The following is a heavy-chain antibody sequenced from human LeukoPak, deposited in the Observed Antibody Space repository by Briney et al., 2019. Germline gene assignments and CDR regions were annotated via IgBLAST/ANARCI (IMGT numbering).Heavy chain of an antibody. J-gene: IGHJ4*02. V-gene: IGHV3-30*18. Sequence: GGSLRLSCAASGFTFSTYGMHWVCQAPGKGLEWVAVISHDGRNKYYADSVKGRFTISRDNSKNTLYLQINSLRTAATAVSYCAKGPSYSSTAILDYWGPGTPVTASS. CDR2: ISHDGRNK. CDR3: AKGPSYSSTAILDY. CDR1: GFTFSTYG. D-gene: IGHD5-18*01.